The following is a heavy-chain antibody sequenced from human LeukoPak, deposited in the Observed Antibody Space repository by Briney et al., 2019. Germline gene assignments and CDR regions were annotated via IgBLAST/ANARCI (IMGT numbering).Heavy chain of an antibody. Sequence: SETLSLTCTVSGGSTSSSSYYWGWIRQPPGKGLEWIGTIYYSGSTYYNPSLKSRVTISVDTSKNQFSLKLSSVTAADTAVYYCARQKSAGMATIPFDYWGQGTLVTVSS. V-gene: IGHV4-39*01. D-gene: IGHD5-24*01. J-gene: IGHJ4*02. CDR1: GGSTSSSSYY. CDR3: ARQKSAGMATIPFDY. CDR2: IYYSGST.